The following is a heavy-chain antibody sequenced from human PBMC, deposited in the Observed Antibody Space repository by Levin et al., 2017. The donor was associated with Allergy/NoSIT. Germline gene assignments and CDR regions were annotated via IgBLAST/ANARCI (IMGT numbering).Heavy chain of an antibody. V-gene: IGHV3-30-3*01. CDR3: VKVKAVAGKADAFDV. CDR1: GFSFGGYE. J-gene: IGHJ3*01. Sequence: GGSLRLSCEASGFSFGGYEMHWVRQAPGAGLEWVAFISHDGSNKYYADSVKGRFSISRDNSKRTLFLETNSLRIEDTAVYYCVKVKAVAGKADAFDVWGQGTTVSASS. CDR2: ISHDGSNK. D-gene: IGHD6-19*01.